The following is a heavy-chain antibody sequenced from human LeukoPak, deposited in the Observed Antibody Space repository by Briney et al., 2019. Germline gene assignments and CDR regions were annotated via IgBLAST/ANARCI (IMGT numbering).Heavy chain of an antibody. D-gene: IGHD2-21*01. CDR2: INRDGTEK. CDR3: VRGDWYFES. CDR1: GFNFSDSR. Sequence: PGGSLRLSGATSGFNFSDSRMTWVRQAPGKGLQWVANINRDGTEKHFLDSVEGRFTISRDNAKKSLYLQMSSLRPQDTALYFCVRGDWYFESWGQGTLVTVSS. J-gene: IGHJ4*02. V-gene: IGHV3-7*04.